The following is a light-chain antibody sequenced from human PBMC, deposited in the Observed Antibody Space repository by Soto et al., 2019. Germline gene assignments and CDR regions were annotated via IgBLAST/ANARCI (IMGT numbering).Light chain of an antibody. Sequence: EIVLTQSPGTLSLSPGERATLSCRASQSISSSYLAWYQQKPGHAPRLLISGASSRATGIPDRFSGRGSGTDFTLTISRLEPEDLAVYFCQQYGSSPWTFGQGTKVEIK. CDR2: GAS. CDR3: QQYGSSPWT. V-gene: IGKV3-20*01. CDR1: QSISSSY. J-gene: IGKJ1*01.